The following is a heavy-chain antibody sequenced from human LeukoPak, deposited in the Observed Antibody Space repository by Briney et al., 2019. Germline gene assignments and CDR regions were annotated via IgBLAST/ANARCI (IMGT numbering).Heavy chain of an antibody. V-gene: IGHV4-31*03. CDR3: ARCGADIVAPGSRSYYYYYMGV. D-gene: IGHD5-12*01. CDR1: GGSISSGGYY. J-gene: IGHJ6*03. Sequence: SQTLSLTCTVSGGSISSGGYYWSWIRQHPGKGLEWIGYIYYSGSTYYNPSLKSRVTISVDTSKNQFSLKLSSVTAADTAVYYCARCGADIVAPGSRSYYYYYMGVWGKGTTVTVSS. CDR2: IYYSGST.